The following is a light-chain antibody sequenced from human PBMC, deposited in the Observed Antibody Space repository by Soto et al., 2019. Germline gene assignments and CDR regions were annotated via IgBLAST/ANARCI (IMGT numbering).Light chain of an antibody. J-gene: IGLJ1*01. V-gene: IGLV2-8*01. Sequence: QSALTQPPSASGSPGQSVTVSCTGIGGDLRDSNYVSWYKQHPGKAPKLIIYDVTKRPSGVPDRFSGSKSGNTASLTVSGRQAEDEADYFCLTGNNYRVFGTGTKVTVL. CDR2: DVT. CDR1: GGDLRDSNY. CDR3: LTGNNYRV.